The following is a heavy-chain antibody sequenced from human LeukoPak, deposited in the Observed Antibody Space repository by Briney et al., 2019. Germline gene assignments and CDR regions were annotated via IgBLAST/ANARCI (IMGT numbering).Heavy chain of an antibody. D-gene: IGHD5-18*01. J-gene: IGHJ4*02. CDR2: IRNDGNKY. CDR3: VKVDT. Sequence: PGGSLRLSCVASGFTFSTSGMHWVRQSPGKGLDWVAFIRNDGNKYNYAESVKGRFTIPRDNSKNTLYLQMDSLSAEDTAVYYCVKVDTWGQGTLVTVSS. CDR1: GFTFSTSG. V-gene: IGHV3-30*02.